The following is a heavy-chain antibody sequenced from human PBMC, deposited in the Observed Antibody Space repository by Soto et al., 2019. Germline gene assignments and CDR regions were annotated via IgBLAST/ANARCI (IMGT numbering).Heavy chain of an antibody. CDR1: GFTFSSYA. V-gene: IGHV3-23*01. D-gene: IGHD1-7*01. Sequence: GGSLRLSCAASGFTFSSYAMSWVRQAPGKGLEWVSAISGSGGSTYYADSVKGRFTISRDNSKNTLYLQMNSLRAEDTAVYYCAKLMGRTVTTGTTIGPLRYFDYWGQGTLVTVSS. J-gene: IGHJ4*02. CDR3: AKLMGRTVTTGTTIGPLRYFDY. CDR2: ISGSGGST.